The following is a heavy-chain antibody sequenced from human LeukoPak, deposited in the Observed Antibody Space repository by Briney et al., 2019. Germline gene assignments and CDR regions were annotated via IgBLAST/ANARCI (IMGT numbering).Heavy chain of an antibody. J-gene: IGHJ4*02. CDR2: ISAYNGNT. CDR3: ATDPRLAVAGLDY. Sequence: ASVKVSCKASGYTFTNYGISWVRQAPGQGLEWMGWISAYNGNTNYAQSLQGRVTMTTDTSTSTAYMEVRSLRSDDTAVYYCATDPRLAVAGLDYWGQGTLVTVSS. V-gene: IGHV1-18*01. D-gene: IGHD6-19*01. CDR1: GYTFTNYG.